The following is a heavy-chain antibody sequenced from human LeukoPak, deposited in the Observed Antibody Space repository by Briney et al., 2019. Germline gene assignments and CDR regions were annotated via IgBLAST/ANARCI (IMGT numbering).Heavy chain of an antibody. D-gene: IGHD5-12*01. Sequence: ASVKVSCKASGYTFTSHYMHWVRQAPGQGLEWMGTINPSGGSTSYAQKFQGRVTMTRDTSTSTVYMELSSLRSEDTAVYFCARKWRLTYEFDYWGQGTLVTVSS. J-gene: IGHJ4*02. CDR3: ARKWRLTYEFDY. CDR2: INPSGGST. CDR1: GYTFTSHY. V-gene: IGHV1-46*01.